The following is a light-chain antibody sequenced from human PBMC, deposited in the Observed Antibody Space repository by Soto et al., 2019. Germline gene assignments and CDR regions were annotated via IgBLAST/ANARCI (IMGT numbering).Light chain of an antibody. CDR3: QSYDSSLSGSL. V-gene: IGLV1-40*01. J-gene: IGLJ2*01. CDR2: GNS. CDR1: SSNIGAGYD. Sequence: QSVLTQPPSVSGAPGQRVTISCTGSSSNIGAGYDVHWYQQVPGTAPKLLIHGNSNRPSGVPDRFSGSKSGISASLAITGLQAEDEAEYYCQSYDSSLSGSLFGGGTKVTVL.